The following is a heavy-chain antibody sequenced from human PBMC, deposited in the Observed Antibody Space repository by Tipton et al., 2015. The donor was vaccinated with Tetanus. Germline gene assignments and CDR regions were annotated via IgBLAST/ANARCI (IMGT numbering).Heavy chain of an antibody. CDR3: ARDQARGARGWNYFDY. CDR1: GGSISSGGYY. CDR2: IYYSGST. D-gene: IGHD1-26*01. J-gene: IGHJ4*02. Sequence: TLSLTCTVSGGSISSGGYYWTWIRQHPGKGLEWIGDIYYSGSTYYNPSLKSRVSMSVDTSNNQFSVNLNSVTAADTAVYYCARDQARGARGWNYFDYWGQGALVTVSS. V-gene: IGHV4-31*03.